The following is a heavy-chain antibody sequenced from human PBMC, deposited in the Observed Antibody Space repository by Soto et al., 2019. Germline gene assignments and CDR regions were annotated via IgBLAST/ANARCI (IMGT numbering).Heavy chain of an antibody. CDR1: GGTFSSYA. D-gene: IGHD6-6*01. CDR2: IIPIFGTA. J-gene: IGHJ6*02. Sequence: QVQLVQSGAEVKKPGSSVKVSCTASGGTFSSYAISWVRQAPGQGLEWMGGIIPIFGTANYAQKFQGRVTITADKSTSTAYMELSSLRSEDTAVYYCARDSIAARPRSYYGMDVWGQGTTVTVSS. V-gene: IGHV1-69*06. CDR3: ARDSIAARPRSYYGMDV.